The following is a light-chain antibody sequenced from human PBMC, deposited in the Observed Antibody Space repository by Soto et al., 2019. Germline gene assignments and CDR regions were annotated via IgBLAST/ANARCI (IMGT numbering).Light chain of an antibody. CDR3: TSWTTSTTII. Sequence: QSVLTQPASVSGSPGQSITISCTGTSSDIGAYNFVSWYQQHPGKAPKLMLYDVNIRPSGVSNRFSGSKSGNTASLTISGLQAEDEADYYCTSWTTSTTIIFGGWIQLTVL. CDR1: SSDIGAYNF. V-gene: IGLV2-14*03. J-gene: IGLJ2*01. CDR2: DVN.